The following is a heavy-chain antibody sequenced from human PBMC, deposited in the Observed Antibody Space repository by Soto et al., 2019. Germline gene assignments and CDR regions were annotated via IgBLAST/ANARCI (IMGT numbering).Heavy chain of an antibody. J-gene: IGHJ4*02. V-gene: IGHV3-30*18. D-gene: IGHD1-26*01. CDR3: AKELYSGSYDY. CDR2: ISYDGSNK. CDR1: GFTFSSYG. Sequence: LRLSCAASGFTFSSYGMHWVRQAPGKGLEWVAVISYDGSNKYYADSVKGRFTISRDNSKNTLYLQMNSLRAEDTAVYYCAKELYSGSYDYWGQGTLVTVS.